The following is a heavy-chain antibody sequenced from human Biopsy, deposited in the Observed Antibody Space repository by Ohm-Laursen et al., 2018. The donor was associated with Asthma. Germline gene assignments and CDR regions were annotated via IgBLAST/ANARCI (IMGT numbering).Heavy chain of an antibody. V-gene: IGHV3-11*01. CDR2: ISSRGSNL. CDR1: GFSFSDYY. Sequence: SLRLSCSASGFSFSDYYMMWIRQAPGKGLEWVAYISSRGSNLYYADSVKGRFTISRDNPKKSVYLQLDSLRVEDTAVYYCAKHQLVRYLDYWGQGTLVTVSS. J-gene: IGHJ4*02. CDR3: AKHQLVRYLDY. D-gene: IGHD6-13*01.